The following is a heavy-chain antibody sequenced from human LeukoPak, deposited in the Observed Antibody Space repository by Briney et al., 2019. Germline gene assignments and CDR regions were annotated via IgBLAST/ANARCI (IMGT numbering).Heavy chain of an antibody. Sequence: GGSLRLSCAASGFTFNTYAMNWVRQAPGKGLEWVSGISGSGGNTYYADSVKGRFTISRDNSKNTLYLQMNSLRADDTAIYYCAKSMTLQWRGFFDLWGRGTHVTVSS. CDR2: ISGSGGNT. V-gene: IGHV3-23*01. CDR3: AKSMTLQWRGFFDL. J-gene: IGHJ2*01. CDR1: GFTFNTYA. D-gene: IGHD6-19*01.